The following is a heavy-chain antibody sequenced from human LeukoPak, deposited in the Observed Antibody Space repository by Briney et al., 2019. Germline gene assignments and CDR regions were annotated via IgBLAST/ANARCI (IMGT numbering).Heavy chain of an antibody. V-gene: IGHV3-72*01. Sequence: PGGSLRLSCAASGFTFSDHYMDWVRQAPGKGLEWVGRTRSKPNSYSTEYAASVKGRFTISRDESKNSMSLQMNSLNTEDTAVYYCVRNSYYTSGSCRYYYYMDVWGKGTTVTVSS. CDR3: VRNSYYTSGSCRYYYYMDV. J-gene: IGHJ6*03. CDR1: GFTFSDHY. D-gene: IGHD3-10*01. CDR2: TRSKPNSYST.